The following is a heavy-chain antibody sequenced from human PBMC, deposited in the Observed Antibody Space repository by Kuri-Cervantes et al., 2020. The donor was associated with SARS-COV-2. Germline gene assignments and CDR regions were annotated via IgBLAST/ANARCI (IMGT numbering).Heavy chain of an antibody. CDR3: ARHYAFDRFHK. D-gene: IGHD3-9*01. Sequence: GSLRLSCTVSGGSISSGNYYWGWIRQPLGKGLEWIGSFYYSGITYYNPSLKSRVTISVDTSKNQFSLKLSSVTAADTAIYYCARHYAFDRFHKWGQGPQVTVSS. CDR2: FYYSGIT. CDR1: GGSISSGNYY. V-gene: IGHV4-39*01. J-gene: IGHJ4*02.